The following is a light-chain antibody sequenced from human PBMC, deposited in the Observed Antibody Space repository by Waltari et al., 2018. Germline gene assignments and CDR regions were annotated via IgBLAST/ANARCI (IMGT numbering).Light chain of an antibody. CDR3: QQSYRTPPLT. J-gene: IGKJ4*01. Sequence: CRGSQSISGYLNWYQQKPGKAPKVRMYATASLQSGVPSRFSGSGSGTDFTLTISSLQPEDFATYYCQQSYRTPPLTFGGGTKVEIK. V-gene: IGKV1-39*01. CDR1: QSISGY. CDR2: ATA.